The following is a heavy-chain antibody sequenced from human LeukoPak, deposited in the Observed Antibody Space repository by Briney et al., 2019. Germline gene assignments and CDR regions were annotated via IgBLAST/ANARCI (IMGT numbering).Heavy chain of an antibody. CDR3: ARGADYYDSSGYVTRAVDY. J-gene: IGHJ4*02. D-gene: IGHD3-22*01. Sequence: SETLSLTCSVSGGPISSYYWSWIRQPPGKRLEWIGYISYSGSTLYNPSLESRVTLSVDTSKNQFSLKLSSVTAADTAVYYCARGADYYDSSGYVTRAVDYWGQGTLVTVSS. CDR1: GGPISSYY. V-gene: IGHV4-59*08. CDR2: ISYSGST.